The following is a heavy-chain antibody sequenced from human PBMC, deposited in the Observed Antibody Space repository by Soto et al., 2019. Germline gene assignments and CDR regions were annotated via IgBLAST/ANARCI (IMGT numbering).Heavy chain of an antibody. V-gene: IGHV1-69*13. CDR1: GGTFSSYA. J-gene: IGHJ4*02. D-gene: IGHD4-17*01. CDR3: ARGGYGGNRRSFDY. CDR2: IIPIFGTA. Sequence: GASVQVSCKASGGTFSSYAISWVRQAPGQGLEWMGGIIPIFGTANYSKKFQGRVTITADESTSTAYMGLSSLRFEDTAVYYCARGGYGGNRRSFDYWGQGTLVAVSS.